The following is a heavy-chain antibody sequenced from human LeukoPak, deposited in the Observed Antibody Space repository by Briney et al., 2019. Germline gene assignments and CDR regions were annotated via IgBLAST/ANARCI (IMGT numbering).Heavy chain of an antibody. V-gene: IGHV3-74*01. CDR3: ATKQWLAPPPDS. CDR2: INTDGTVT. CDR1: GFTISKYW. J-gene: IGHJ4*02. Sequence: GGSLRLSCAASGFTISKYWMLWVRQAPGKGLESVSRINTDGTVTTYADSVKGRFTVSRDNADNTMFLQMNSVRDEDTAVYYCATKQWLAPPPDSWGQGTPVTVSS. D-gene: IGHD6-19*01.